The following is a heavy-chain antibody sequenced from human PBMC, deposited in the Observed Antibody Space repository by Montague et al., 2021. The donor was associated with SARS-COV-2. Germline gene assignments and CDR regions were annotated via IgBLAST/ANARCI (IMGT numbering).Heavy chain of an antibody. CDR1: GGSISTYP. J-gene: IGHJ4*02. CDR3: ARGSGHYYSPFDN. V-gene: IGHV4-4*07. D-gene: IGHD2-15*01. CDR2: IHSNGDT. Sequence: SETLSLTCTVSGGSISTYPWSWIRHPAGKALEWIGRIHSNGDTTYNPSLKSRVTMSVDTSKNQFSLKMTSVTAADTAMYYCARGSGHYYSPFDNWGQGNLVTVSS.